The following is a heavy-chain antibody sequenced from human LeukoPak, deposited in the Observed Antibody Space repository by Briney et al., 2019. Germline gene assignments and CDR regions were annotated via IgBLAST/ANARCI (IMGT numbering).Heavy chain of an antibody. V-gene: IGHV4-34*01. D-gene: IGHD2-8*01. CDR3: ARGGILILGDAFDI. CDR1: GGSFSGYY. CDR2: INHSGST. Sequence: PSETLSLTCAVYGGSFSGYYWSWIRQPPGKGLEWIGEINHSGSTNYNPSLKSRVTISVDTSKNQFSLKLSSVTAADTAVYYCARGGILILGDAFDIWGQGTMVTVSS. J-gene: IGHJ3*02.